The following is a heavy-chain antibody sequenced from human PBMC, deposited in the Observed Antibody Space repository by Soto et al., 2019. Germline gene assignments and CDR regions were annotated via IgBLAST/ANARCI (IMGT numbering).Heavy chain of an antibody. Sequence: PGGSLRLSCAASGFTFSDYYMTWIRQAPGKGLEWVSYIDNSGTIKYYADSVKGRFTISRDNTKNSLSLQMYSLGAEDTAIYYCARIEGDCSGGSCYSGGFDYWGQGALVTVSS. V-gene: IGHV3-11*01. CDR3: ARIEGDCSGGSCYSGGFDY. J-gene: IGHJ4*02. CDR2: IDNSGTIK. CDR1: GFTFSDYY. D-gene: IGHD2-15*01.